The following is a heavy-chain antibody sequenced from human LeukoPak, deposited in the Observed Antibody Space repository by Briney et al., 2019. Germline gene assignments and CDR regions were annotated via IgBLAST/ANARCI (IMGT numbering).Heavy chain of an antibody. CDR3: ARNNGMDV. CDR1: GFTFSSYA. CDR2: IYSDGRT. J-gene: IGHJ6*02. Sequence: GGSLRLSCAASGFTFSSYAMSWVRQAPGKGLEWVSVIYSDGRTYYADSVKGRFTISKDNAKNSLYLQMNSLRAEDTALYHCARNNGMDVWGQGTTVIVSS. V-gene: IGHV3-23*03.